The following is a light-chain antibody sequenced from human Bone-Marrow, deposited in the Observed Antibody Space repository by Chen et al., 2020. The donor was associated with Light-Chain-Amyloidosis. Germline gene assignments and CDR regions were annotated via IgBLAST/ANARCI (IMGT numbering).Light chain of an antibody. Sequence: DIQMTQSPSSLSASVGDRVTITCRPSQRISSYLNWYQQKPGKAPKLLIHTAPTLQSGVPSRFSGSGSGTDFTLTISSLQPEDFASDYCQQSYSDPWAFGHGTKVEI. V-gene: IGKV1-39*01. CDR2: TAP. CDR3: QQSYSDPWA. J-gene: IGKJ1*01. CDR1: QRISSY.